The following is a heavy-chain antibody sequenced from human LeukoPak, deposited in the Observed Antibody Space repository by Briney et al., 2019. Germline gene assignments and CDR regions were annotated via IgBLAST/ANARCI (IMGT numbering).Heavy chain of an antibody. CDR3: ARTLSSGYPNYYYYMDV. Sequence: SETLSLTCTVSGGSISSSTFYWGWIRQPPGKGLEWIGSLYYSGSTNYNPSLKSRVTISVDTSKNQFSLKLSSVTAADTAVYYCARTLSSGYPNYYYYMDVWGKGTTVTVSS. J-gene: IGHJ6*03. CDR2: LYYSGST. CDR1: GGSISSSTFY. V-gene: IGHV4-39*07. D-gene: IGHD3-22*01.